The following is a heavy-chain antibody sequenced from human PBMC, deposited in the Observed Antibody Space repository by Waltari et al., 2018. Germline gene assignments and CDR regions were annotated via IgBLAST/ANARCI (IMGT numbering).Heavy chain of an antibody. D-gene: IGHD6-19*01. Sequence: QVQLVESGGGVVQPGGSLRLSCAASGFTFSSYGMPWVRQAPGKGLEWVAFIRYDGSNKYYADSVKGRFTISRDNSKNTLYLQMNSLRAEDTAVYYCAKRIAVAANINDAFDIWGQGTMVTVSS. CDR2: IRYDGSNK. J-gene: IGHJ3*02. V-gene: IGHV3-30*02. CDR1: GFTFSSYG. CDR3: AKRIAVAANINDAFDI.